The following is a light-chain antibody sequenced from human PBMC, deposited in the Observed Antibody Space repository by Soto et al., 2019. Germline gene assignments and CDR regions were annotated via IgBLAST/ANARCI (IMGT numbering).Light chain of an antibody. CDR3: SSYTGNSPLYV. CDR1: SSDVGGYDY. V-gene: IGLV2-14*01. CDR2: EVS. J-gene: IGLJ1*01. Sequence: QSALTQPASVSGSPGQSITISCTGTSSDVGGYDYVSWYQQLPGKAPKLMIFEVSNRPSGVSNRFSGSKSGNTASLTISGLQAEDEADYYCSSYTGNSPLYVFGTGTKLTVL.